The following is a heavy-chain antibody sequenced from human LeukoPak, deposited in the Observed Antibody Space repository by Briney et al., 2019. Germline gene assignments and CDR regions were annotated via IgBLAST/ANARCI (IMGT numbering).Heavy chain of an antibody. CDR3: ATASRAFGGPEGGYYFDY. CDR2: FDPEDGET. CDR1: GYTLTELS. D-gene: IGHD3-16*01. Sequence: ASVKVSCKVSGYTLTELSMHWVRQAPGKGLEWMGGFDPEDGETIYAQKFQGRVTMTEDTSTDTAYMELSSLRSEDTAVYYCATASRAFGGPEGGYYFDYWGQGTLVTVSS. V-gene: IGHV1-24*01. J-gene: IGHJ4*02.